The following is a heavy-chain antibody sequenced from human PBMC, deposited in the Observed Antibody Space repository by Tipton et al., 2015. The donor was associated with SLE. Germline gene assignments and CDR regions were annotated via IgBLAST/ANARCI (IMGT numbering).Heavy chain of an antibody. D-gene: IGHD3-10*02. CDR2: IYSSGAT. J-gene: IGHJ4*02. Sequence: LSTNYMSWVRQTSGEGLEWLSIIYSSGATYYADSVQGRFTISRDNSKSIVYLQMNGLRLEDTAMYYCARAVYNVVTGYYFDSWGQGTLVSVSS. CDR3: ARAVYNVVTGYYFDS. V-gene: IGHV3-66*03. CDR1: LSTNY.